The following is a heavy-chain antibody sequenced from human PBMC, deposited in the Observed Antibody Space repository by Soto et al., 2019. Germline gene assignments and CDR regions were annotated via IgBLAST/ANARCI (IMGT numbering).Heavy chain of an antibody. J-gene: IGHJ5*02. V-gene: IGHV1-18*01. CDR2: ISAYNGNT. CDR3: ARDSPPIAS. CDR1: GYTFTTYA. D-gene: IGHD3-3*02. Sequence: QVQLVQSGAEVKKPGASVKVSCKASGYTFTTYAISWVRQAPGQGLEWMGWISAYNGNTNYAQKLQGRVTMTTDTPTRTADMELRSLRSDDTAVYSCARDSPPIASWGQGTLVTVSS.